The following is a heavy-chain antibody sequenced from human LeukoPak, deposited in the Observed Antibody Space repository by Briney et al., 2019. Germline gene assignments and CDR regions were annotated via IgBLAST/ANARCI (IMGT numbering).Heavy chain of an antibody. V-gene: IGHV4-30-4*08. D-gene: IGHD1-26*01. CDR1: GGSINSAYYQ. CDR3: ARGAVGTTFDFWGQGTLGATFDY. J-gene: IGHJ4*02. Sequence: SETLSLTCTVSGGSINSAYYQWSWIRQPPGKGLEWIGYIYHSGGTYYTPSLKSRITISVDTSKNRFSLKLISMTAADTAVYYCARGAVGTTFDFWGQGTLGATFDYWGQGTLVTVSS. CDR2: IYHSGGT.